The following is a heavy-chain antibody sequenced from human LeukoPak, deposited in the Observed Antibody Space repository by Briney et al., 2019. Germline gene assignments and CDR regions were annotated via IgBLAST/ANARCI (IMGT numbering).Heavy chain of an antibody. CDR3: ARGLKVRGVISAYYYMDV. V-gene: IGHV1-8*02. J-gene: IGHJ6*03. CDR2: ISAYNGNT. CDR1: GGTFSSYA. Sequence: ASVKVSCKASGGTFSSYAISRVRQAPGQGLEWMGWISAYNGNTNYAQKLQGRVTMTRNTSISTAYMELSSLRSEDTAVYYCARGLKVRGVISAYYYMDVWGKGTTVTISS. D-gene: IGHD3-10*01.